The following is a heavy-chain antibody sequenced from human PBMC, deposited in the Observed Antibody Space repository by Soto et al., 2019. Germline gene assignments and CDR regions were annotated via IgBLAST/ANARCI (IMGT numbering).Heavy chain of an antibody. D-gene: IGHD2-21*02. CDR2: IIPIFGTA. CDR3: ASLETYCGGDCYSDPKNPSDY. V-gene: IGHV1-69*13. Sequence: ASVKVSCKASGGTFSSYAISWVRQAPGQGLEWMGGIIPIFGTANYAQKFQGRVTITADESTSTAYMELSSLRSEDTAVYYCASLETYCGGDCYSDPKNPSDYWGQGTLVTVSS. J-gene: IGHJ4*02. CDR1: GGTFSSYA.